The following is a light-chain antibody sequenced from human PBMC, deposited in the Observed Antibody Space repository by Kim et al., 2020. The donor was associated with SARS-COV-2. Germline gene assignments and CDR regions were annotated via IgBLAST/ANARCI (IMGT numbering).Light chain of an antibody. CDR3: QQYNNCPPLT. CDR1: QSFISN. V-gene: IGKV3-15*01. CDR2: DAS. Sequence: PCETHTLPCGASQSFISNYLSSYQQHPARTPRLLIYDASSRANAVPARFSSSGSGAEFTLTISSLQSEDFAVYYCQQYNNCPPLTFGRGTKVDIK. J-gene: IGKJ4*01.